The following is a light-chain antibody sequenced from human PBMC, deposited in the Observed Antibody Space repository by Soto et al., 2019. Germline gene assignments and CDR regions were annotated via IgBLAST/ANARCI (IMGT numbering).Light chain of an antibody. CDR3: SSYAGSNIVL. V-gene: IGLV2-8*01. J-gene: IGLJ2*01. Sequence: QSALTQPPSASGSPGQSVTISCTGTSSDVGGYNYVSWYQQHPGKAPEVMIYEVSKRPSGVPDRFSGSKSGNTASLTVSGLQAEDEADYYCSSYAGSNIVLFGGGTKLTVL. CDR2: EVS. CDR1: SSDVGGYNY.